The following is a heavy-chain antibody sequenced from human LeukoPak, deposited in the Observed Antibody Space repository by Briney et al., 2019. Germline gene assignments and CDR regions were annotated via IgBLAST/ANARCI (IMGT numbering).Heavy chain of an antibody. J-gene: IGHJ4*02. V-gene: IGHV3-30*18. CDR1: GFTFSSYG. Sequence: PGGSLRLSCAASGFTFSSYGMHWVRQAPGKGLEWVAVISDDGSNKYYADSVKGRFTISRDNSKNTLYLQMNSLRAEDTAVYYCAKDLAMSYYYDSSGYLGVDYWGQGTLVTVSS. D-gene: IGHD3-22*01. CDR3: AKDLAMSYYYDSSGYLGVDY. CDR2: ISDDGSNK.